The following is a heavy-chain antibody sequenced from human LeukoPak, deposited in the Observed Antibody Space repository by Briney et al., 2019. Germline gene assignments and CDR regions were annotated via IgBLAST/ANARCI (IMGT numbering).Heavy chain of an antibody. Sequence: SETLSLTRTVSGGSISSYYWSWIRQPPGKGLEWIGYIYHSGSTYYNPSLKSRVTISVDRSKNQFSLKLSSVTAADTAVYYCARGSMAAAGAFDIWGQGTMVTVSS. CDR3: ARGSMAAAGAFDI. J-gene: IGHJ3*02. D-gene: IGHD6-13*01. V-gene: IGHV4-59*12. CDR1: GGSISSYY. CDR2: IYHSGST.